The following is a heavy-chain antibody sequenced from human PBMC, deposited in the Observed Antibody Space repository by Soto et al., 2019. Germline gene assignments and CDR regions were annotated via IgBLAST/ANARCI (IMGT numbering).Heavy chain of an antibody. CDR3: ARERPDGARLDP. CDR2: IYHSGST. D-gene: IGHD6-6*01. Sequence: QVQLQESGPGLVKPSQTLSLTCTVSGGSISSGDYYWSWIRQPPGKGLEWIGYIYHSGSTYYNPSLKSRVTISVDTSKNQFSLQLSSVTAADTAVYYRARERPDGARLDPWGQGTLVTVSS. J-gene: IGHJ5*02. CDR1: GGSISSGDYY. V-gene: IGHV4-30-4*01.